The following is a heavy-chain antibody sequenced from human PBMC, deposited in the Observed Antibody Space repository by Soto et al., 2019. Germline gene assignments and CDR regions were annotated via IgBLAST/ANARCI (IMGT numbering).Heavy chain of an antibody. CDR1: GFSFSSYW. Sequence: EVRLVESGGGLVRPGGSLRLSCAASGFSFSSYWMHWVRQVPGKGLVWVARMNEDGGTTDYADSVKGRFTISRDNAKNTLYLQMNSLRVVDTAVYYCASDLSGRADVWGQGTTVTVSS. D-gene: IGHD3-10*01. CDR2: MNEDGGTT. J-gene: IGHJ6*02. V-gene: IGHV3-74*02. CDR3: ASDLSGRADV.